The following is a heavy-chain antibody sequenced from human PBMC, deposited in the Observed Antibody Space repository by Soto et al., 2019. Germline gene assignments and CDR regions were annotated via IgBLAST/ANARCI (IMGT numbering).Heavy chain of an antibody. CDR1: GFTFSSYG. CDR2: ISYDGSNK. D-gene: IGHD3-9*01. Sequence: SLRLSSAASGFTFSSYGMHWVRQAPGKGLEWVAVISYDGSNKYYADSVKGRFTISRDNSKNTLYLQMNSLRAEDTAVYYCAKEIANYDILTGSKPPYYYYGMDVWGQGSTVTVSS. J-gene: IGHJ6*02. CDR3: AKEIANYDILTGSKPPYYYYGMDV. V-gene: IGHV3-30*18.